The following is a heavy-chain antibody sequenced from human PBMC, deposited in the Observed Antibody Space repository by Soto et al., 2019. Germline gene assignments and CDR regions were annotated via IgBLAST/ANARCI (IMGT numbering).Heavy chain of an antibody. CDR1: GDPIISSDFY. Sequence: LSLTCTVSGDPIISSDFYWGWVRQPPGKGLEWIGSIFYLGSSYYNPSLKSRVTMSVDTSKNQFSLRLRSVTAADTALYFCARHSSALRKNNWLDPWGQGIMVTVYS. V-gene: IGHV4-39*01. CDR2: IFYLGSS. CDR3: ARHSSALRKNNWLDP. D-gene: IGHD2-15*01. J-gene: IGHJ5*02.